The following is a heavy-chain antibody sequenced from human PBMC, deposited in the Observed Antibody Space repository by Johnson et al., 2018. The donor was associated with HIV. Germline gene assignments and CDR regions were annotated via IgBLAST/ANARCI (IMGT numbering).Heavy chain of an antibody. J-gene: IGHJ3*02. CDR3: ARDREQLGRYAFDI. V-gene: IGHV3-43D*03. CDR1: RFTFDDYA. Sequence: VQLVESGGGLVQPGRSLRLSCETSRFTFDDYAMHWVRQAPGKGLEWVSLINWDGDSTYYADSVKGRFTISRDNSKNTRYLQMNSLRAEDTAVYYCARDREQLGRYAFDIWGQGTMVTVSS. CDR2: INWDGDST. D-gene: IGHD6-6*01.